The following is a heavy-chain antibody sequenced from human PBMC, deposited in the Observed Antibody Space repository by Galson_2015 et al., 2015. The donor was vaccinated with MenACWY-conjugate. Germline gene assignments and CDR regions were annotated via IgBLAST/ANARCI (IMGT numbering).Heavy chain of an antibody. J-gene: IGHJ4*02. CDR3: AKDPKGGSHYDILTGYPTLYYFDY. V-gene: IGHV3-30*02. CDR1: GFTFSSYG. D-gene: IGHD3-9*01. CDR2: IRYDGSNK. Sequence: SLRLSCAASGFTFSSYGMHWVRQAPGKGLEWVAFIRYDGSNKYYADSVKGRFTISRDNSKNTLYLQMNSLRAEDTAVYYCAKDPKGGSHYDILTGYPTLYYFDYWGQGTLVTVSS.